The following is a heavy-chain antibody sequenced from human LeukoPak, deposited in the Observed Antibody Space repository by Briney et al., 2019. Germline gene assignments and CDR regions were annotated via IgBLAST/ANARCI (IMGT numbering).Heavy chain of an antibody. CDR3: ARRAYYDTSGYYPTSGYFDL. V-gene: IGHV4-4*08. CDR2: IYPNGIT. CDR1: GGSIFSYY. Sequence: SETLSLTCTVSGGSIFSYYWNWIRQPPGKGLECIGYIYPNGITSYNPSLRSRGTISIATSKNQFSLRLRSVTAAATAIYYCARRAYYDTSGYYPTSGYFDLWGRGTLVTVSS. J-gene: IGHJ2*01. D-gene: IGHD3-22*01.